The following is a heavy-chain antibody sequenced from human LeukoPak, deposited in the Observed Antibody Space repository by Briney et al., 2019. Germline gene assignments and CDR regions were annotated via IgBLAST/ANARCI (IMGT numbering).Heavy chain of an antibody. CDR3: ARRLRGRNYGMDV. CDR1: GRSISSSSYY. CDR2: IYYSGST. V-gene: IGHV4-39*01. J-gene: IGHJ6*02. Sequence: SETLSLTCTVSGRSISSSSYYWGWIRQPPGKGLEWIGSIYYSGSTYYNPSLKSRVTISVDTSKNQFSLKLSSVTAADTAVYYCARRLRGRNYGMDVWGQGTTVTVSS. D-gene: IGHD4-17*01.